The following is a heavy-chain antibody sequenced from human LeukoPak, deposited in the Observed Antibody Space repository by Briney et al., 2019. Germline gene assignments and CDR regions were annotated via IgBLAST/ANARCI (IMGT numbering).Heavy chain of an antibody. CDR1: GFTVSSNY. CDR3: ARDRPYYYFDY. CDR2: IYSGGST. V-gene: IGHV3-53*04. D-gene: IGHD2-21*01. J-gene: IGHJ4*02. Sequence: GGSLRLSCAASGFTVSSNYMSCVRQAPGKGLEWVSVIYSGGSTYYADSVKGRFTISRHNSKNTLYLQMNSLRAEDTAVYYCARDRPYYYFDYWGQGTLVTVSP.